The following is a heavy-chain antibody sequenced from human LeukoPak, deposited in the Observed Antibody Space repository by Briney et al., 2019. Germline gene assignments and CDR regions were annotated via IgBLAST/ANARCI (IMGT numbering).Heavy chain of an antibody. V-gene: IGHV3-30-3*01. CDR2: ISYDGSNK. CDR1: GFTFSSYA. D-gene: IGHD6-6*01. CDR3: ARVGSAARVYGMDV. Sequence: GGSLRLSCAASGFTFSSYAMHWVRQAPGKGLEWVAVISYDGSNKYYADSVKGRFTISRDNAKNSLYLQMNSLRAEDTAVYYCARVGSAARVYGMDVWGQGTTVTVSS. J-gene: IGHJ6*02.